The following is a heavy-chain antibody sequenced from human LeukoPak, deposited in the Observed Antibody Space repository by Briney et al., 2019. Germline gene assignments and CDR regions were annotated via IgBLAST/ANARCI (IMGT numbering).Heavy chain of an antibody. CDR2: INHSGST. Sequence: PSETLSLTCAVYGGSFSGYYWSWIRQPPGKGLEWIGEINHSGSTNYNPSLKSRVTISVDTSKNQFSLKLSSVTAADTAVYYCARDLSYGDYAIHNWFDPWGQGTLVTVSS. V-gene: IGHV4-34*01. D-gene: IGHD4-17*01. CDR1: GGSFSGYY. J-gene: IGHJ5*02. CDR3: ARDLSYGDYAIHNWFDP.